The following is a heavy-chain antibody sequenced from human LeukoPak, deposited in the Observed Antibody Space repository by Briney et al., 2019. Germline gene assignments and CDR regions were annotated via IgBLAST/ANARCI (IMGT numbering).Heavy chain of an antibody. CDR1: GYSISSGYY. Sequence: SETLSLTCAVSGYSISSGYYWGWIRQPPGKGLEWIGSIYHSGSTYYNPSLKSRVTISVDTSKNQFSLKLSSVTAADTAVYYCARVWCSSTSCYYFVYWGQGTLVTVSS. J-gene: IGHJ4*02. CDR3: ARVWCSSTSCYYFVY. D-gene: IGHD2-2*01. CDR2: IYHSGST. V-gene: IGHV4-38-2*01.